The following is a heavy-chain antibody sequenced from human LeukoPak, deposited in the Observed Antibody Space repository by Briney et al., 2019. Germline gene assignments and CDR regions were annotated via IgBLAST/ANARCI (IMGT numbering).Heavy chain of an antibody. J-gene: IGHJ4*02. V-gene: IGHV1-46*01. Sequence: ASVKVSCKASGYTFTSYYMHWVRQAPGQGLEWMGIINPSGGSTSYAQKFQGRVTMTRDMCTSTVYMELSSLRSEDTAVYYCAREYSSSALGSWGQGTLVTVSS. D-gene: IGHD6-6*01. CDR3: AREYSSSALGS. CDR1: GYTFTSYY. CDR2: INPSGGST.